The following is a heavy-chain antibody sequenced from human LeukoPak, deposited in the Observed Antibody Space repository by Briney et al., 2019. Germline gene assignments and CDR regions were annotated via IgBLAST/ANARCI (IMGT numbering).Heavy chain of an antibody. D-gene: IGHD3-22*01. CDR3: AMLTYYYDSSGFFDY. CDR1: GFTFSSYG. CDR2: IRYDGSNK. Sequence: PGGSLRLSCAASGFTFSSYGMHWVRQAPGKGLEWVAFIRYDGSNKYYADSVKGRFTISRDNSKNTLYLQMNSLRAEDTAVYYCAMLTYYYDSSGFFDYWGQGTLVTVSS. J-gene: IGHJ4*02. V-gene: IGHV3-30*02.